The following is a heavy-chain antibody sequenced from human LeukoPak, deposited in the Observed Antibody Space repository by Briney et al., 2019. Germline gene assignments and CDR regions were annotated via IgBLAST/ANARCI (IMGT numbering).Heavy chain of an antibody. CDR1: GFSFSSYA. V-gene: IGHV3-30-3*01. J-gene: IGHJ4*02. CDR3: ARELWGSSFDY. CDR2: ISYDGSNK. D-gene: IGHD3-16*01. Sequence: GGSLRLSCAASGFSFSSYAMHWVRQAPGKGLEWVALISYDGSNKYYADSVKGRLTISRDNSKNTVYLQMNSLRAEDTAVYYCARELWGSSFDYWGQGTLVTVSS.